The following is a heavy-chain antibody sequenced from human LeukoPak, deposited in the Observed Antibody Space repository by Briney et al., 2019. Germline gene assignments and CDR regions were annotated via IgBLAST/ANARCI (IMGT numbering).Heavy chain of an antibody. CDR2: IIPIFGTA. CDR1: GGTFSSYA. J-gene: IGHJ4*02. D-gene: IGHD6-19*01. V-gene: IGHV1-69*01. CDR3: ARGAAAVAGGGYFDY. Sequence: SVKVSCKASGGTFSSYAIGWVRQAPGQGLEWMGGIIPIFGTANYAQKFQGRVTITADESTSTAYMELSSLRSEDTAVYYCARGAAAVAGGGYFDYWGQGTLVTVSS.